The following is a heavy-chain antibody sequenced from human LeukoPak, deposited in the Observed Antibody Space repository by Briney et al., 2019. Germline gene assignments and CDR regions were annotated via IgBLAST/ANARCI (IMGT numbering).Heavy chain of an antibody. Sequence: GGSLRLSCATSEFTFNTYWMTWVRQAPGRGLELVAYISPDGHTTNYVDSVKGRFTIFRDNAKNSLSLDMLSLRVEDTAVYYCSRDPRLLDYWGQGTLVTVSS. J-gene: IGHJ4*02. CDR3: SRDPRLLDY. D-gene: IGHD5/OR15-5a*01. CDR1: EFTFNTYW. V-gene: IGHV3-7*01. CDR2: ISPDGHTT.